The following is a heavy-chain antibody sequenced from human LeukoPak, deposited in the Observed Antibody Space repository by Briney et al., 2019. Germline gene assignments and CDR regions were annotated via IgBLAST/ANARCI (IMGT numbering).Heavy chain of an antibody. CDR2: IKQDGSEK. D-gene: IGHD5-18*01. V-gene: IGHV3-7*01. J-gene: IGHJ3*02. Sequence: GGSLRLSCAASGFTFSSYWMSWVRQAPGKGLEWVANIKQDGSEKYYVDSVKGRFTISRDNAKNSLYLQMNSLRAEDTAVYYCASPTQRGYSYGWGAFDIWGQGTMVTVSS. CDR3: ASPTQRGYSYGWGAFDI. CDR1: GFTFSSYW.